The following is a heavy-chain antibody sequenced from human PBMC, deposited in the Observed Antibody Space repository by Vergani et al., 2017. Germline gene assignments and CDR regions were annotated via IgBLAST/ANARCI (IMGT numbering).Heavy chain of an antibody. J-gene: IGHJ4*02. D-gene: IGHD3-10*01. CDR2: IYYSGST. CDR1: GGSISSSSYY. CDR3: ARGGGLTYYYGSGSYSHFDY. V-gene: IGHV4-31*03. Sequence: QVQLQQWGAGLVKPSETLSLTCTVSGGSISSSSYYWGWIRQHPGKGLEWIGYIYYSGSTYYNPSLKSRVTISVDTSKNQFSLKLSSVTAADTAVYYCARGGGLTYYYGSGSYSHFDYWGQGTLVTVSS.